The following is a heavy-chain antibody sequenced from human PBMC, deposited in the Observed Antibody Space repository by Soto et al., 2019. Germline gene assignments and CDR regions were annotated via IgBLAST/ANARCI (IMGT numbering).Heavy chain of an antibody. CDR1: GFTFSSYA. V-gene: IGHV3-23*01. CDR2: ISGSGDGT. D-gene: IGHD3-9*01. CDR3: AKGELTGSKEGWDY. J-gene: IGHJ4*02. Sequence: EVQLLESGGGLVQPGGSLRLSCAASGFTFSSYAMSWVRQAPGKGLECVSSISGSGDGTYYADSMKGRFTISRDNSKNTLYLQMNSLSAEHTAVYYCAKGELTGSKEGWDYWGQGTLVTVSS.